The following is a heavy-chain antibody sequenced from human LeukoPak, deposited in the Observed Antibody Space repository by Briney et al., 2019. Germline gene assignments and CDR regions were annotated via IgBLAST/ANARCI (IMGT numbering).Heavy chain of an antibody. Sequence: ASVTVSCKASGYTFTGYYMHWVRQAPGQGLEWMGWINPNSGGTNYAQKFQGRVTMTGDTSISTAYMELSRLRSDDTAVYYCARAPLYYYYGMDVWGQGTTVTVSS. V-gene: IGHV1-2*02. CDR2: INPNSGGT. CDR1: GYTFTGYY. CDR3: ARAPLYYYYGMDV. J-gene: IGHJ6*02.